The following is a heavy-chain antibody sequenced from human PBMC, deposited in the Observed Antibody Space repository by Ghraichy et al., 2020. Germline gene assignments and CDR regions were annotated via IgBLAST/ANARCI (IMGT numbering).Heavy chain of an antibody. D-gene: IGHD3-22*01. CDR2: ISSTGFYR. CDR3: ARETYYYDSSGYYPKYFDS. J-gene: IGHJ4*02. V-gene: IGHV3-21*01. Sequence: GGSLRLSCAASGFNFNSYSMNWVRQAPGKGLEWVSSISSTGFYRYYADSLEGRFTISRDNAMNSLYLQMNSLRAEDTAVYYCARETYYYDSSGYYPKYFDSWGQGTLVTVSS. CDR1: GFNFNSYS.